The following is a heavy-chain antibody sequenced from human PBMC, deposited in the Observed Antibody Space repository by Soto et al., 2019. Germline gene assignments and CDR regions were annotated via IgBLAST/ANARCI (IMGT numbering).Heavy chain of an antibody. CDR3: ARFKLGEDY. D-gene: IGHD3-16*01. V-gene: IGHV1-69*02. Sequence: QVQLVQSGAEVKKPGSSVKVSCRASGDTFTNYTITWVRQAPGQGLVWMGRLIPILGLANSAQKFRGRVTISADKSTTTAYMELRSLRSEDTAMYYCARFKLGEDYWGQGTLVTVSS. CDR1: GDTFTNYT. J-gene: IGHJ4*02. CDR2: LIPILGLA.